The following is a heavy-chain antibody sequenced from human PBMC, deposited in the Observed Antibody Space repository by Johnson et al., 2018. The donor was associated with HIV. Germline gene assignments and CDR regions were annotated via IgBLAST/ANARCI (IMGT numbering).Heavy chain of an antibody. J-gene: IGHJ3*02. V-gene: IGHV3-11*04. D-gene: IGHD2-15*01. CDR3: ARTTRMVGAFDI. CDR1: GFTFSDYY. Sequence: QVQLVESGGGLVKPGGSLRLSCAASGFTFSDYYMSWIRQAPGKGLEWVSYISSSGSTIYYADSVKGRFTISRDKSKNTLYLQMNSLRADDTAVYYCARTTRMVGAFDIWGQGTMVTVSS. CDR2: ISSSGSTI.